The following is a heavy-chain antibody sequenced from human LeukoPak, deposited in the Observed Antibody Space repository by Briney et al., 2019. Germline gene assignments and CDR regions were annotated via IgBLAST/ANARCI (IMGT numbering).Heavy chain of an antibody. CDR2: IYTSGST. Sequence: SETLSLTCTVSGDSISRSYWSWIRQPAGKGLEWIGHIYTSGSTNYDPSLKSRVTMSVDTSKNQFSLKLTSVTAADTAVYHCARDLKDWSQGTLVTVSS. CDR1: GDSISRSY. V-gene: IGHV4-4*07. CDR3: ARDLKD. J-gene: IGHJ4*02.